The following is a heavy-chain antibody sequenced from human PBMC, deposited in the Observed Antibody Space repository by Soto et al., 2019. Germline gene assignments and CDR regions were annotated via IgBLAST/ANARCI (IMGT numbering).Heavy chain of an antibody. V-gene: IGHV3-33*01. CDR1: GFTFSSYG. CDR3: ARGLYGSGAYYFDY. J-gene: IGHJ4*02. CDR2: IWYDGSNK. Sequence: GGSLRLSCAASGFTFSSYGMHWVRQAPGKGLEWVAVIWYDGSNKYYADSVKGRFTISRDNSKNTLYLQMNSLRAEDTAVYYCARGLYGSGAYYFDYWGQGTLVTVSS. D-gene: IGHD3-10*01.